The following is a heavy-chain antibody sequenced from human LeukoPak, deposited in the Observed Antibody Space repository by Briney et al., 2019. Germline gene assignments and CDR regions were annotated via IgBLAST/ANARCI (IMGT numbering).Heavy chain of an antibody. V-gene: IGHV1-2*02. CDR3: AEGGCSSSSCNNWYDP. D-gene: IGHD2-2*01. J-gene: IGHJ5*02. Sequence: ASVKVSCKASGYTFTGYYMHWVRQAPGHGLEWMGWINPKIGGTNYAQKFQGRVTMTRDTSISTAYMELGRLTSDDTAMYYCAEGGCSSSSCNNWYDPWGQGTLVTVSS. CDR2: INPKIGGT. CDR1: GYTFTGYY.